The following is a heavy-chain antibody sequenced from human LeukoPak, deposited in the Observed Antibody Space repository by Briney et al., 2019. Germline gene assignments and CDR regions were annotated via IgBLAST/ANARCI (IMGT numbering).Heavy chain of an antibody. J-gene: IGHJ4*02. D-gene: IGHD2-8*01. Sequence: PGGSLRLSCAASGFTFSSYGMHWVRQAPGKGLEWVAVIWYDGSNKYYADSVKGRFTISRDNSKNTLHLQMNSLRAEDTAVYYCAKYGPDTVLIHFVFDYWGQGTLVTVSS. CDR2: IWYDGSNK. V-gene: IGHV3-33*06. CDR3: AKYGPDTVLIHFVFDY. CDR1: GFTFSSYG.